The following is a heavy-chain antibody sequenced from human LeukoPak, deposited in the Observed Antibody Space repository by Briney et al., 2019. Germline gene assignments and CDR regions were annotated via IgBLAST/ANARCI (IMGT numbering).Heavy chain of an antibody. Sequence: PSETLFLTCTVSGYSISSGYYWGWIRQPPGKGLEWIGSIYHSGSTYYNPSLKSRVTTSVDTSKNQSSLKLRSVTAADTAVYYCARTTEGGYSYGYYYYYYMDVWGKGTTVTISS. CDR1: GYSISSGYY. D-gene: IGHD5-18*01. V-gene: IGHV4-38-2*02. CDR2: IYHSGST. J-gene: IGHJ6*03. CDR3: ARTTEGGYSYGYYYYYYMDV.